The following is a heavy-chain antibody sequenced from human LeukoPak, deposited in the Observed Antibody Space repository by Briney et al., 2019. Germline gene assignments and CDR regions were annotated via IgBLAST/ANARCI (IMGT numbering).Heavy chain of an antibody. J-gene: IGHJ3*02. Sequence: ASVKVSCKASGYTFTSYGISWVRQAPGQGLEWMGWISAYNGNTNYAQKLQGRVTMTTDTSTSTAYMELRSLRPDDTAVYYCARVNPPTMIVVVTEDDAFDIWGQGTMVTVSS. V-gene: IGHV1-18*01. D-gene: IGHD3-22*01. CDR1: GYTFTSYG. CDR2: ISAYNGNT. CDR3: ARVNPPTMIVVVTEDDAFDI.